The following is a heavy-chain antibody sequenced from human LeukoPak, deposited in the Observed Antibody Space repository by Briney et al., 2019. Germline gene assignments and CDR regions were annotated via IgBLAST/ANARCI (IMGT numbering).Heavy chain of an antibody. CDR3: AGTWSFDY. CDR1: GFTFSNDW. Sequence: GGSLRLSCVVSGFTFSNDWMHWVRQAPGKGLLWVSRISGDGTTTNYADSVKGRFTISRDNTKNTLYLQMDSLRAEDTAVYYCAGTWSFDYWGQGALVTVSS. CDR2: ISGDGTTT. V-gene: IGHV3-74*01. J-gene: IGHJ4*02. D-gene: IGHD2-15*01.